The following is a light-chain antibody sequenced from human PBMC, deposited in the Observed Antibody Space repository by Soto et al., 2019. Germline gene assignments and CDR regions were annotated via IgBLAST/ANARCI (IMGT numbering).Light chain of an antibody. V-gene: IGLV2-14*01. CDR1: SSDVGYYNY. Sequence: QSALTQRASVSGSPGQSITISCTGTSSDVGYYNYVSWYQHHPGKVPKLMIYEVSNRPSGVSNRFSGSKSGNTASLTISGLQAEDEADYYCSSYTTSSTQVFGVGTKLTVL. CDR3: SSYTTSSTQV. J-gene: IGLJ3*02. CDR2: EVS.